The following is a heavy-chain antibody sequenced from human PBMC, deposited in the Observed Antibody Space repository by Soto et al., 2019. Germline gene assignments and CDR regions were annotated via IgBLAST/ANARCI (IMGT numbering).Heavy chain of an antibody. J-gene: IGHJ4*02. D-gene: IGHD3-10*01. V-gene: IGHV4-59*01. Sequence: PSQTLSLTCTVSGASMREYCWSWIRQSPGKGLEWIGYIYYLGSTDYNPSLKSRVTISVDTSKRQFSLRLTSVTAADTAVYYCAREGYDGSGSPYPAFWGPGTQVTVS. CDR1: GASMREYC. CDR2: IYYLGST. CDR3: AREGYDGSGSPYPAF.